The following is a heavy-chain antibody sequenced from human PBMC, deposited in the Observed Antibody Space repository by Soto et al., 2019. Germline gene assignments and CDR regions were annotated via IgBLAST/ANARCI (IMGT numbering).Heavy chain of an antibody. CDR2: ISYDGSNT. J-gene: IGHJ4*02. D-gene: IGHD3-22*01. Sequence: GGSLRLSCAASGFTFSSYAMSWVRQAPGKGLEWVSVISYDGSNTYYADSVKGRFTISRDNSKNTLYLQMNSLRAEDTAVYYFAKDQPYYYDSSGYYDQYYFDYWGQGT. V-gene: IGHV3-30*18. CDR1: GFTFSSYA. CDR3: AKDQPYYYDSSGYYDQYYFDY.